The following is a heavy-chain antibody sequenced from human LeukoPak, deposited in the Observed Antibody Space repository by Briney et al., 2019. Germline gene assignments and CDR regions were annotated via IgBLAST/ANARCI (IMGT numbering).Heavy chain of an antibody. J-gene: IGHJ4*02. CDR3: ARDGLLTGYLDY. Sequence: PGGSLRLSCAASGLTFSSHSMNWVRQAPGKGLEWVSSISSSSSYIYYADSVKGRFTISRDNAKNSLYLPMNSLRAEDTAVYYCARDGLLTGYLDYWGQGTLVTVSS. D-gene: IGHD3-9*01. CDR2: ISSSSSYI. CDR1: GLTFSSHS. V-gene: IGHV3-21*01.